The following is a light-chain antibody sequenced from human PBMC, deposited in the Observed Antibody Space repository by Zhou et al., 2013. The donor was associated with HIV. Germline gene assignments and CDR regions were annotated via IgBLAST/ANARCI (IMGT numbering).Light chain of an antibody. CDR2: DAS. CDR1: QSVSSY. Sequence: EIVLTQSPATLSLSPGERVTLSCRASQSVSSYLAWYQQKPGQAPRLLIYDASNRATGIPARFSGSGSGTDFTLTISSLEPEDFAVYYCXLASTXVTFGRGTKVXIK. CDR3: XLASTXVT. V-gene: IGKV3-11*01. J-gene: IGKJ3*01.